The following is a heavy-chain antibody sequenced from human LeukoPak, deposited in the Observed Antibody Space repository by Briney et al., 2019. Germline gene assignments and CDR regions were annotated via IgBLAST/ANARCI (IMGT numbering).Heavy chain of an antibody. CDR3: ARGADGTYSDRPDY. J-gene: IGHJ4*02. CDR1: GFTFSSYW. CDR2: INQDGSEK. D-gene: IGHD1-26*01. V-gene: IGHV3-7*01. Sequence: GGSLRLSCAASGFTFSSYWMSWVRQAPGKGLEWVTNINQDGSEKYYVDSVKGRFTISRDNAKNSLYLQLNSLRADDTAVYYCARGADGTYSDRPDYWGQGTLVTVSS.